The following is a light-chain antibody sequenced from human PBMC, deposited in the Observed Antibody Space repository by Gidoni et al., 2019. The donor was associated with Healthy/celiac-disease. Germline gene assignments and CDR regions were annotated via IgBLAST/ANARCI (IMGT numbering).Light chain of an antibody. CDR1: QSVSRN. V-gene: IGKV3D-15*01. CDR2: SAS. Sequence: EIVMTQSPATLSVSPGERATLSCRASQSVSRNLAWYQQKPGQAPMLLIYSASTRATGIPARFSGSGSGTECTLTISSLQSEDFAVYYCQHYNNWARTFXXXTKLEIK. CDR3: QHYNNWART. J-gene: IGKJ2*01.